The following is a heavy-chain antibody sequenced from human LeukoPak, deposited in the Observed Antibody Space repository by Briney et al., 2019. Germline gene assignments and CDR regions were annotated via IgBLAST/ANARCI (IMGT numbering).Heavy chain of an antibody. CDR2: MNPNSGNT. D-gene: IGHD3-22*01. CDR3: ATGYSHYYDSSGSSNWFDP. J-gene: IGHJ5*02. Sequence: ASVKVSCKASGYTFTSYDINWVRQATGQGLEWMGWMNPNSGNTGYAQKFQGRVTMTRNTSISTAYMELSSLRSEDTAVYYCATGYSHYYDSSGSSNWFDPWGQGTLVTVSS. CDR1: GYTFTSYD. V-gene: IGHV1-8*01.